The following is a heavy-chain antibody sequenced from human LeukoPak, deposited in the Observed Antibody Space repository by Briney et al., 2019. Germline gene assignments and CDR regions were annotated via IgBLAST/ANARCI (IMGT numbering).Heavy chain of an antibody. CDR3: ATAAAGTGFDY. Sequence: ASVKVSCKASGYTFTGYYMHWVRQAPGQGVEWMVPIYPNYGGTNYAQKFHGRLTLTRDTSISTAYMELSRLRSDDTAVYYCATAAAGTGFDYWGQGTLVTVSS. CDR1: GYTFTGYY. V-gene: IGHV1-2*06. CDR2: IYPNYGGT. D-gene: IGHD6-13*01. J-gene: IGHJ4*02.